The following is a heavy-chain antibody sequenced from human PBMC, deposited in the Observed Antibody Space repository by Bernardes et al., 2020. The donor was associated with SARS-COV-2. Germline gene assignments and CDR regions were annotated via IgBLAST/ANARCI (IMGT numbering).Heavy chain of an antibody. V-gene: IGHV3-53*01. CDR1: GFTVSSNY. Sequence: GSLRLSCAASGFTVSSNYMSWVRQAPGKGLEWVSVLYSGGSTNYADSVKGRFTISRDNSKNTLYLHMNSLRAEDTTVYYCARSTRQNYFDYWGQGTLVTVSS. CDR2: LYSGGST. CDR3: ARSTRQNYFDY. D-gene: IGHD2-2*01. J-gene: IGHJ4*02.